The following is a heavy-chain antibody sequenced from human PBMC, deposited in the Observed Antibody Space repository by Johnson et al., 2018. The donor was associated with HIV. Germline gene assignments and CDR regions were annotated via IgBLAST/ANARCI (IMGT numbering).Heavy chain of an antibody. J-gene: IGHJ3*02. CDR1: GFTFSSYA. CDR3: ARDQRRSSWYTEGEKVGNAFDI. V-gene: IGHV3-23*04. Sequence: VQLVESGGGVVQPGGSLRLSCAASGFTFSSYAMSWVRQAPGTGLEWVSALSGSGGSTYYAASVKGRFTISRDTPKNTLYLQMNSLRAEDTAVYYCARDQRRSSWYTEGEKVGNAFDIWGQGTMVTVSS. D-gene: IGHD6-13*01. CDR2: LSGSGGST.